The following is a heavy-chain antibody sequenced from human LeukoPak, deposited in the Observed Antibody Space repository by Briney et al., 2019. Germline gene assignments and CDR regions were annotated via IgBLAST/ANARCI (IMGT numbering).Heavy chain of an antibody. D-gene: IGHD5-24*01. CDR2: IYYSGST. CDR3: ARDLSRRDGYNYDGVAFDY. J-gene: IGHJ4*02. CDR1: GGSISSYY. V-gene: IGHV4-59*01. Sequence: ASETLSLTCTVSGGSISSYYWSWIRQPPGKGLEWIGYIYYSGSTNYNPSLKSRVTISVDTSKNQFSLKLSSVTAADTAVYYCARDLSRRDGYNYDGVAFDYWGQGTLDTVSS.